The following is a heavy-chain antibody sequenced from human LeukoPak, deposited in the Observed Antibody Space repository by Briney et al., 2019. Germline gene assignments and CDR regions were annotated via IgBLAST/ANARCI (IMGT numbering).Heavy chain of an antibody. CDR3: ARESGVPAAIGDY. CDR1: GYTFTSYD. CDR2: MNPNSGNT. D-gene: IGHD2-2*01. V-gene: IGHV1-8*01. Sequence: ASVKVSCTASGYTFTSYDINWGRQATGQGLEWMGWMNPNSGNTGYAQKFQGRVTMTNNTSISTAYMELSSLRSEDTAVYYCARESGVPAAIGDYWGRGTLVTVSS. J-gene: IGHJ4*02.